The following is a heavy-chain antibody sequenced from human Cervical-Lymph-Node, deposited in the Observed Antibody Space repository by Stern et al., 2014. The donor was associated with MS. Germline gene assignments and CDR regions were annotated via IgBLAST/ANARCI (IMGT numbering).Heavy chain of an antibody. CDR2: IYYSGST. J-gene: IGHJ4*02. V-gene: IGHV4-31*03. CDR1: GGSISSGGYY. CDR3: ARVAYDFWSGYYPFDY. Sequence: QVQLQESGPGLVKPSQTLSLTCTVSGGSISSGGYYLSWIRQHPGKGLVWLGCIYYSGSTYYNPSLKSRVTIAVDTSKNQFSLKLSSVTAADTAVYYCARVAYDFWSGYYPFDYWGQGTLVTVSS. D-gene: IGHD3-3*01.